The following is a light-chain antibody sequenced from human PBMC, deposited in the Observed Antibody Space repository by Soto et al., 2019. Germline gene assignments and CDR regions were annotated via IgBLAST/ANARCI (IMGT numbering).Light chain of an antibody. V-gene: IGLV1-40*01. J-gene: IGLJ2*01. CDR1: SSNIVAGYD. Sequence: QLVLTQPPSVSGAPGQRVTISCTGSSSNIVAGYDVHWYQQLPGRAPKLLIYGNTNRPSGVPDRFSGSKSGTSASLAITGLQAEDEADYYCLSFDSSLRVVFGGGTKLTVL. CDR2: GNT. CDR3: LSFDSSLRVV.